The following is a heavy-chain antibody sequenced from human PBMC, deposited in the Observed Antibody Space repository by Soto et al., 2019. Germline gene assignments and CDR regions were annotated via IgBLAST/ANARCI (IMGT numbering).Heavy chain of an antibody. Sequence: PGKGLEWIGEIYHSVSTNYNQSLKSRVTISVDKSKNQFSLKLSSVTAADTAVYFCSRANEGRRHRNGFSDYRGQGTLVIGSP. D-gene: IGHD1-1*01. CDR3: SRANEGRRHRNGFSDY. V-gene: IGHV4-4*01. J-gene: IGHJ4*02. CDR2: IYHSVST.